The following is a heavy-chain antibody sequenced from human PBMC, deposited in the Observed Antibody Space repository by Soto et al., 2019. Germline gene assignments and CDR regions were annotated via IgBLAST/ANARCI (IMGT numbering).Heavy chain of an antibody. Sequence: EVQLVESGGGLVQPGRSLRLSCAASGFTFDDYAMHWVRQAPGKGLEWVSGISWNSGSIGYADSVKGRFTISRDNAKNSLYLQMNSLGAEDTALYYCAKDRGLVFSFYFDYWGQGTLVTVSS. D-gene: IGHD6-19*01. V-gene: IGHV3-9*01. J-gene: IGHJ4*02. CDR1: GFTFDDYA. CDR3: AKDRGLVFSFYFDY. CDR2: ISWNSGSI.